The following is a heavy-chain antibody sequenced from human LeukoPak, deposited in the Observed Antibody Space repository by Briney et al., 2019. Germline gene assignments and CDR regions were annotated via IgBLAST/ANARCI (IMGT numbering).Heavy chain of an antibody. J-gene: IGHJ4*02. D-gene: IGHD6-19*01. CDR3: SKGKAVAGPLRSYYFDL. CDR2: IYYSGST. Sequence: SETLSLTCTVSGGSISSGGYYWSWIRQHPGKGLEWIGYIYYSGSTYYNPSLKSRVTISVDTSKNQFSLKLSSVTAADTAVYYWSKGKAVAGPLRSYYFDLWGQGTLVTVSS. CDR1: GGSISSGGYY. V-gene: IGHV4-31*03.